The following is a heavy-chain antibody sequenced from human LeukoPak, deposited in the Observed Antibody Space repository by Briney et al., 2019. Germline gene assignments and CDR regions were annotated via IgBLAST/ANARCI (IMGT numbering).Heavy chain of an antibody. CDR2: ISSSGSTI. D-gene: IGHD2-2*01. V-gene: IGHV3-11*04. CDR3: ARDAETHCSNTSCYPDY. Sequence: PGGSLRLSCAASGFTFSDYYMSWIRQAPGKGLEWVSYISSSGSTIYYADSVKGRFTISRDNAKNSLYLQMNSLRAEDTAVYYCARDAETHCSNTSCYPDYWGQGTLVTVSS. CDR1: GFTFSDYY. J-gene: IGHJ4*02.